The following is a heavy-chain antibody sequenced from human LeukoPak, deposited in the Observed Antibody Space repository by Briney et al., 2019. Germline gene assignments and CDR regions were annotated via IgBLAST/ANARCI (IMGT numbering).Heavy chain of an antibody. D-gene: IGHD2-2*01. Sequence: GGSLRLSCLTSGFTFDDYTMHWVRQAPGKGLEWVSLINWDGSDTYYADSVKGRFTISRDNSKNSLYLQMSSLRTEDTALYYCATQIYCTGTRCSQGAPDYWGQGTLVTVSS. J-gene: IGHJ4*01. CDR1: GFTFDDYT. CDR3: ATQIYCTGTRCSQGAPDY. CDR2: INWDGSDT. V-gene: IGHV3-43*01.